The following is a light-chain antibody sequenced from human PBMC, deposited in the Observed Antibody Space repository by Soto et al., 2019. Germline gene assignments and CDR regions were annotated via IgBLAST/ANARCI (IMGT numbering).Light chain of an antibody. J-gene: IGLJ2*01. Sequence: QAVVTQSPSASGTPGQRVSISCSGSTSNIGTNTVSWYQHVPGTAPKLLIYSNDQRPSAVPGRFSGSKSGTSASLAISGLLSEDEADYYCATWDDSLNVVFSGGTKLTVL. V-gene: IGLV1-44*01. CDR3: ATWDDSLNVV. CDR2: SND. CDR1: TSNIGTNT.